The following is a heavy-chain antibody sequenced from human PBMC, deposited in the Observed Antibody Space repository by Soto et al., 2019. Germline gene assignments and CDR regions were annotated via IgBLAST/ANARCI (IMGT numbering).Heavy chain of an antibody. V-gene: IGHV1-69*02. Sequence: QVQLVQSGAEVKKPGSSVKVSCKDSGGTFSTYSMFWVRQAPGKGLEWMGRIIPMLGVRNYAQRFQDRVTITADKSTATVHMELSSLRSEDTALYYCTLGSWSGEVFDIWGQGRMVTVSS. J-gene: IGHJ3*02. CDR2: IIPMLGVR. CDR1: GGTFSTYS. D-gene: IGHD2-21*01. CDR3: TLGSWSGEVFDI.